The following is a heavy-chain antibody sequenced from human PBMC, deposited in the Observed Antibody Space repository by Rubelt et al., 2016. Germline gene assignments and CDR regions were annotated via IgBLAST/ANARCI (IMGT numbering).Heavy chain of an antibody. CDR3: ALNYDYDYYYGMDV. CDR1: GYTFTSYD. V-gene: IGHV1-8*01. CDR2: MNPNSGNT. D-gene: IGHD1-7*01. J-gene: IGHJ6*02. Sequence: QVQLVQSGAEVKKPGASVKVSCKASGYTFTSYDINWVRQATGQGLEWMGWMNPNSGNTGYAQKFQGRVTMTRNTSISTAYMELSSLRSEDTAVYYCALNYDYDYYYGMDVWGQGTTVTVSS.